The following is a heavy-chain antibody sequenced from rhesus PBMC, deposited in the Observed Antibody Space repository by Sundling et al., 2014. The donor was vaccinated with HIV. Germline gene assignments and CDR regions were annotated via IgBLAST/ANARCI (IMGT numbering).Heavy chain of an antibody. V-gene: IGHV4-169*01. Sequence: QLQLQESGPGLVKPSETLSVTCAVSGGSIRNNYWSWIRQAPGKGLQWIGYIYGTGGSTNYNPSLKSRVTLSVDTSKNQFSLKLSSVTAADTAVYYCARTGPWTGYYSFDYWGQGVRVTVSS. J-gene: IGHJ4*01. CDR3: ARTGPWTGYYSFDY. D-gene: IGHD3-3*01. CDR2: IYGTGGST. CDR1: GGSIRNNY.